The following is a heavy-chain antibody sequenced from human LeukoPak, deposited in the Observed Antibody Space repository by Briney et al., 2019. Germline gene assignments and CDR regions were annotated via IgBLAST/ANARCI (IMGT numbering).Heavy chain of an antibody. CDR2: IHPEGNEK. D-gene: IGHD6-25*01. Sequence: PGGSLRLSCAVSGFSFTNFWMSWVRQAPGRGLEWVANIHPEGNEKYHVESVKGRFTISRDNTKNLLFLQMNGLRVEDTAVYYCARGDAFSAAHWGQGTLVTVSS. J-gene: IGHJ4*02. CDR3: ARGDAFSAAH. V-gene: IGHV3-7*04. CDR1: GFSFTNFW.